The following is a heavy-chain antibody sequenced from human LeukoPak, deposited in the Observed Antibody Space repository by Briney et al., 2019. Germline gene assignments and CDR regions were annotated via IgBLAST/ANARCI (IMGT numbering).Heavy chain of an antibody. CDR2: INHSGST. Sequence: SETLSLTCAVYGGSFSGYYWSWIRQPPGKGLEWIGEINHSGSTNYNPSLKSRVTMSVDTSKNQFSLKLSSVTAADTAVYYCARDSTRRRAFDIWGQGTMVTVSS. V-gene: IGHV4-34*01. CDR3: ARDSTRRRAFDI. CDR1: GGSFSGYY. J-gene: IGHJ3*02.